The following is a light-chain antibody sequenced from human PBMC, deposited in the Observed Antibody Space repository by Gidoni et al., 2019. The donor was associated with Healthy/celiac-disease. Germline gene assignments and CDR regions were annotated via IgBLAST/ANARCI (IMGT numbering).Light chain of an antibody. V-gene: IGKV1-5*01. CDR1: QSISSW. Sequence: DIQMTQSHSTLSSSVGDRVTITCRASQSISSWLAWYQQKPGKAPKLLIYDASSLESGVQSRFSGSGAGTEFTLTISSLQPDDFATYYCQQDNSYPWTFGQGTKVEIK. CDR2: DAS. CDR3: QQDNSYPWT. J-gene: IGKJ1*01.